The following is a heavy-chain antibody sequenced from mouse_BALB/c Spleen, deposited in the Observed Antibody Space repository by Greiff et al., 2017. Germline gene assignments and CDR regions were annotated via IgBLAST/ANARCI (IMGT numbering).Heavy chain of an antibody. CDR2: ISSGGSYT. V-gene: IGHV5-9-4*01. J-gene: IGHJ3*01. CDR1: GFTFSSYA. CDR3: ASITTASAWFAY. D-gene: IGHD1-2*01. Sequence: EVKLVESGGGLVKPGGSLKLSCAASGFTFSSYAMSWVRQSPEKRLEWVAEISSGGSYTYYPDTVTGRFTISRDNAKNTLYLEMSSLRSEDTAMYYCASITTASAWFAYWGQGTLVTVSA.